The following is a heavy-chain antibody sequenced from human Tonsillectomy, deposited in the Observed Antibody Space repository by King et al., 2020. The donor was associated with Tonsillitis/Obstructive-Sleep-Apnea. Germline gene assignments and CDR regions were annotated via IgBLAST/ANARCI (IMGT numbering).Heavy chain of an antibody. CDR1: GFTFDDYA. CDR3: AKVKDDFWSGYSSYYFDY. V-gene: IGHV3-9*01. J-gene: IGHJ4*02. D-gene: IGHD3-3*01. CDR2: ISWNSGSI. Sequence: VQLVESGGGLVQPGRSLRLSCAASGFTFDDYAMHWVRQAAGKGLEWVSGISWNSGSIGYADSVKGRFTISRDNAKNSLYLQMNSLRAEDTALYYCAKVKDDFWSGYSSYYFDYWGQGTLVTVSS.